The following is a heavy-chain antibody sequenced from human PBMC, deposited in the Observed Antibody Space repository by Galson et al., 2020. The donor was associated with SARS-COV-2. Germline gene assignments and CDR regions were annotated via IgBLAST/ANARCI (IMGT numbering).Heavy chain of an antibody. V-gene: IGHV3-49*03. J-gene: IGHJ6*02. CDR1: GFTFGDYA. Sequence: GESLKISCTASGFTFGDYAMSWFRQAPGKGLEWVGFIRSKAYGGTTEYAASVKGRFTISRDDSKSIAYLQMNSLKTEDTAVYYCTRVLTGRGDGYNYCLHYYYVYGIDVLGQGTTFTVSS. CDR2: IRSKAYGGTT. CDR3: TRVLTGRGDGYNYCLHYYYVYGIDV. D-gene: IGHD5-12*01.